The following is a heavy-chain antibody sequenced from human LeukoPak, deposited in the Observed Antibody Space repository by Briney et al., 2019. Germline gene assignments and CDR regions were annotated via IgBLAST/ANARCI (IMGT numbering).Heavy chain of an antibody. V-gene: IGHV4-39*07. D-gene: IGHD1-26*01. Sequence: PSETLSLTCTVSTGSISSSSYDRRWIRQPPGKGLECIGSIYYSGRTYYSPSLKSRVTISVDTSKNQFSLKLSSVTAADTAVYYCAREKGSYSLFGSWGQGTLVTVYS. CDR3: AREKGSYSLFGS. CDR2: IYYSGRT. CDR1: TGSISSSSYD. J-gene: IGHJ5*02.